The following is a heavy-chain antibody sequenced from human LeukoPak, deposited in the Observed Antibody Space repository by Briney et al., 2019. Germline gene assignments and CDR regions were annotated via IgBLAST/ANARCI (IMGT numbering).Heavy chain of an antibody. J-gene: IGHJ6*02. CDR3: ARDLGGVDIVATINYYYYGMDV. V-gene: IGHV3-30*03. CDR2: ISYDGSNK. CDR1: GFTFSSYG. D-gene: IGHD5-12*01. Sequence: GGSLRLSCAASGFTFSSYGMHWVRQAPGKGLEWVAVISYDGSNKYYADSVKGRFTISRDNSKNTLYLQMNSLRAEDTAVYYCARDLGGVDIVATINYYYYGMDVWGQGTTVTVSS.